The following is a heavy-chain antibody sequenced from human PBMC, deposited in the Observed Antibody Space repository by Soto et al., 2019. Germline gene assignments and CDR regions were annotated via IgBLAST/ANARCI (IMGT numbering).Heavy chain of an antibody. D-gene: IGHD3-10*01. CDR2: INQSGTT. J-gene: IGHJ6*02. CDR3: ARDIITVIGGEIYYYFGMDV. V-gene: IGHV4-34*01. Sequence: PSETLSLTCAVNGGSFREYYWSWLRQPPGKXLEWIGEINQSGTTHYNPSLKRRINISIDTSKDQFSLNLTSVTAADTATYYCARDIITVIGGEIYYYFGMDVWGQGTTVTVSS. CDR1: GGSFREYY.